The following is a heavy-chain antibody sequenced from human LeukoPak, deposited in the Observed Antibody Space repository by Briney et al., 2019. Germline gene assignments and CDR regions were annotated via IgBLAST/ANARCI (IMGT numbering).Heavy chain of an antibody. CDR3: ARRNIKGYYYYYMDV. J-gene: IGHJ6*03. CDR1: GGSISSSSYY. V-gene: IGHV4-39*01. Sequence: SETLSLTCTVPGGSISSSSYYWGWIRQPPGKGLEWIGSIYYSGSTYYNPSLKSRVTISVDTSKNQFSLKLSSVTAADTAVYYCARRNIKGYYYYYMDVWGKGTTVTVSS. D-gene: IGHD4-11*01. CDR2: IYYSGST.